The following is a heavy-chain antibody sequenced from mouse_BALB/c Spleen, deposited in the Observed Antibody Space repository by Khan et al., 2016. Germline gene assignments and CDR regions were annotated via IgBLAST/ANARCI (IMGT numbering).Heavy chain of an antibody. CDR1: EFTFTDYY. CDR3: ATHHYDDYTMDH. CDR2: IRNRAYGYTT. D-gene: IGHD1-2*01. J-gene: IGHJ4*01. V-gene: IGHV7-3*02. Sequence: EVELVESGGGLVQPGGSLRLSCATSEFTFTDYYISWVRQPPGKALEWLGFIRNRAYGYTTEYSPSVRGRFTISRDNSQSFVYLQMNPLRTEDSATYYCATHHYDDYTMDHWGQGTSVTVSS.